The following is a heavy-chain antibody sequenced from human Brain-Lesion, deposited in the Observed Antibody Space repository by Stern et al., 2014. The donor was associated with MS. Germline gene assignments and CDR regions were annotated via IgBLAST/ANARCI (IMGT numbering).Heavy chain of an antibody. D-gene: IGHD1-14*01. CDR1: GFPFDDYA. CDR2: ISWNSGTI. Sequence: QLVESGGDLVQPGRSLRLSCAAFGFPFDDYAMHRVRQAPGKGLEWVAGISWNSGTIGYADSVKGRFTTSRDNAYSSLYLQMNSLRPEDTALYYCARDITGSSAYFAYWGQGTLVTVSS. CDR3: ARDITGSSAYFAY. V-gene: IGHV3-9*01. J-gene: IGHJ4*02.